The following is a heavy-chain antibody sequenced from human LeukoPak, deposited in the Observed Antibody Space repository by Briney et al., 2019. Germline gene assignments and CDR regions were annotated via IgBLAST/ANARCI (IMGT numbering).Heavy chain of an antibody. CDR3: ARQTTVATDF. Sequence: GGSLRLSCTASGFSFSNFGMHWVRQAPGKGLEWVTLIYYDGTNRYYADSVKGRFTVSRDNSNNTVYLQMNSQRVEDTAVYYCARQTTVATDFWGQGTLVTVSS. D-gene: IGHD4-23*01. J-gene: IGHJ4*02. CDR2: IYYDGTNR. V-gene: IGHV3-33*01. CDR1: GFSFSNFG.